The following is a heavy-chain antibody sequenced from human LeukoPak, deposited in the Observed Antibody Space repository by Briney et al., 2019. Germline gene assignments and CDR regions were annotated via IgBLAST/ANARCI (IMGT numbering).Heavy chain of an antibody. CDR2: IIPIFGTA. J-gene: IGHJ3*02. V-gene: IGHV1-69*13. Sequence: SVKVSCKASGYTFTSYDINWVRQATGQGLEWMGGIIPIFGTANYAQKFQGRVTITADESTSTAYMELSSLRSEDTAVYYCARRDLWAFDIWGQGTMVTVSS. CDR3: ARRDLWAFDI. CDR1: GYTFTSYD.